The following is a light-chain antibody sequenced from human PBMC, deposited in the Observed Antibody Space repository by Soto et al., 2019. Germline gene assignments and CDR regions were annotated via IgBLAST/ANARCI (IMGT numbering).Light chain of an antibody. J-gene: IGLJ2*01. CDR1: SSDIGSYNL. CDR2: EGS. CDR3: SSYAGSNILVV. V-gene: IGLV2-23*01. Sequence: QSALTQPGSVSGSPGQSITISCSGTSSDIGSYNLVSWYQQHPGKAPKVIIFEGSRLPSGVSSRFSGSKSGNTASLTISGRRPEDEADYYCSSYAGSNILVVFGGGTKLTVL.